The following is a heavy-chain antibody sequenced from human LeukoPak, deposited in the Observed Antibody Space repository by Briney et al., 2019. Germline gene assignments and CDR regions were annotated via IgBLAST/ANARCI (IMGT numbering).Heavy chain of an antibody. J-gene: IGHJ5*02. CDR1: GGSIRSY. CDR2: IYCSGST. V-gene: IGHV4-4*07. Sequence: PSETLSLTCTVSGGSIRSYWSWIRQPAGKELEWIGRIYCSGSTDYNPSLKSRVTMSIDTSKNQFSLNLISVTAADTAVYYCARDSGTTGEVKFDPWGQGTLVTVSS. D-gene: IGHD3-10*01. CDR3: ARDSGTTGEVKFDP.